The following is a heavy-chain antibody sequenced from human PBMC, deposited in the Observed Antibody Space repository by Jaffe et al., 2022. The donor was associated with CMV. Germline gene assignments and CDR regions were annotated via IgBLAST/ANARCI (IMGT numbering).Heavy chain of an antibody. D-gene: IGHD5-18*01. CDR1: GYSFTNYW. J-gene: IGHJ4*02. CDR3: ASTGGFSYGYSDY. Sequence: EVQLVQSGAEVKKPGESLRISCKGSGYSFTNYWITWVRQMPGKGLEWMGRIDPTDSYTNYSPSFQGHVTISADKSISTAYLQWDSLKASDTAMYYCASTGGFSYGYSDYWGQGTLVTVSS. CDR2: IDPTDSYT. V-gene: IGHV5-10-1*03.